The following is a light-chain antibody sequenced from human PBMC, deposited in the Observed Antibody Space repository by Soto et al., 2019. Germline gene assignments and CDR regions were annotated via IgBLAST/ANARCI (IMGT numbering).Light chain of an antibody. CDR3: QQYNNWPPYT. CDR1: QSVSSN. V-gene: IGKV3-15*01. Sequence: EIVMTQSPVTLSVSPGESATLSCRASQSVSSNLAWYQQNPGQAPRLLIYGASTRATGIPARFSGSGSVTAFTLTISSLQSEDFAVYYCQQYNNWPPYTFGQGTKLEIK. J-gene: IGKJ2*01. CDR2: GAS.